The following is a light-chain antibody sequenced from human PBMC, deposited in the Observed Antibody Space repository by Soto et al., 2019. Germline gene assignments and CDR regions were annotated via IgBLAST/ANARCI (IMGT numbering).Light chain of an antibody. Sequence: QSAPTQPASVSGSPGQSSTISCTGSSNDVGNYNLVSWYQQQPDRAPKVLIHEVTERPSGVSGRFSGSRSDTAASLTISGLQADDEADYYCSSYTTNKTRVFGGGTKVTVL. CDR2: EVT. CDR1: SNDVGNYNL. V-gene: IGLV2-14*02. J-gene: IGLJ3*02. CDR3: SSYTTNKTRV.